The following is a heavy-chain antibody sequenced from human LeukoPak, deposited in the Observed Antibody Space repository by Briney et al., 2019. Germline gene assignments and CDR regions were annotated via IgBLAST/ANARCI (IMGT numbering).Heavy chain of an antibody. CDR1: GFTFSSYA. J-gene: IGHJ5*02. V-gene: IGHV3-23*01. Sequence: GGSLRLSCAASGFTFSSYAMRWVRQAPGKGLEWVSAISGSGGSTYYADSVKGRFTISRDNSKNTLYLQMNSLRAEDTAVYYCAKLSYYDFWSGYINWFDPWGQGIVVTVSS. D-gene: IGHD3-3*01. CDR2: ISGSGGST. CDR3: AKLSYYDFWSGYINWFDP.